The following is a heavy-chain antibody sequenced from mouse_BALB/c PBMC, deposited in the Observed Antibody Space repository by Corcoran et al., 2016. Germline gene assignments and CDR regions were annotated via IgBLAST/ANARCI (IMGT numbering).Heavy chain of an antibody. CDR3: ASGSSGYDY. J-gene: IGHJ2*01. D-gene: IGHD3-1*01. CDR1: GYTFTNYG. CDR2: INTNTGEP. Sequence: QNQLVQSGPELKKPGETVKISCKASGYTFTNYGMNWVKQAPGKGLKWMGWINTNTGEPTYAEEFKERFAFSLETSASTAYLQINNLKNEDTATYFCASGSSGYDYWGQGTTLTVSS. V-gene: IGHV9-3*02.